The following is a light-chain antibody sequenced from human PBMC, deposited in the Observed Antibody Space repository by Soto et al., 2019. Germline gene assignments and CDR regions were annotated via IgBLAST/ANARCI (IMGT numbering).Light chain of an antibody. Sequence: EILLTQSPGPLSLSPGERATLSCRSSQRISSNYVAWYRQNPGQPPRLIIYGASSRATAIPDRFSGSGSGTDCTLTISRLEPEDVAMYYCQQYGTSPQTFGQGTKVDIK. CDR3: QQYGTSPQT. CDR2: GAS. V-gene: IGKV3-20*01. CDR1: QRISSNY. J-gene: IGKJ2*01.